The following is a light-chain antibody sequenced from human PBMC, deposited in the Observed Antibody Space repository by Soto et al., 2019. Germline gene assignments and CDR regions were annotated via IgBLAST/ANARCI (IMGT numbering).Light chain of an antibody. J-gene: IGKJ3*01. CDR1: QGISSY. Sequence: DIQITQSPSSLSASVRDRVTITCRASQGISSYLAWYQQKPGKAPNLLIYAASTLQSGVPSRFSGSGSGTDYTLTISSLQPEDVATYYCQNYNTAPFTFGPGTKVDIK. CDR3: QNYNTAPFT. CDR2: AAS. V-gene: IGKV1-27*01.